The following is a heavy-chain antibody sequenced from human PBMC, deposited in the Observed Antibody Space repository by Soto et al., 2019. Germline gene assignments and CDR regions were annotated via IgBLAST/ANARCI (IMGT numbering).Heavy chain of an antibody. J-gene: IGHJ4*02. CDR2: ISAYNGNT. CDR3: ARDLILWFGDEPKAIYYFDY. Sequence: ASVKVSCKASGYTFTSYGISWVRQAPGQGLEWMGWISAYNGNTNYAQKLQGRVTMNTDTSTSTAYMELRSLRSDDTAVYYCARDLILWFGDEPKAIYYFDYWGQGTLVTVSS. V-gene: IGHV1-18*01. CDR1: GYTFTSYG. D-gene: IGHD3-10*01.